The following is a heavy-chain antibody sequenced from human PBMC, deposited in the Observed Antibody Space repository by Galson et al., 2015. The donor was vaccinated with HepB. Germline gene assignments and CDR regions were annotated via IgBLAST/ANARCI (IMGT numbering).Heavy chain of an antibody. J-gene: IGHJ1*01. V-gene: IGHV1-24*01. CDR3: ATVQYSSSWHPLWNFQH. Sequence: SVKVSCKVSGYTLTELSMHWVRQAPGKGLEWMGGFDPEDGETIYAQKFQGRVTMTEDTSTDTAYMELSSLRSEDTAVYYCATVQYSSSWHPLWNFQHWGQGTLVTVSS. CDR2: FDPEDGET. CDR1: GYTLTELS. D-gene: IGHD6-13*01.